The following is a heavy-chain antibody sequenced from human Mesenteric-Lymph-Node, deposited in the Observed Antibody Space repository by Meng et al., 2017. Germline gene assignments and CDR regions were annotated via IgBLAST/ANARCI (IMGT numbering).Heavy chain of an antibody. CDR2: INHSGST. J-gene: IGHJ5*02. V-gene: IGHV4-34*02. Sequence: QLRQWGPGRFDHLGTLSRTCLVHCGPFSDYFWTWIPQPPGKGLEWIGEINHSGSTNYNPSLKRRVTISVDTSKNQFSLKLTSVTASDTAVYYCARVAFCGGDCYFLAPWGQGTLVTVSS. CDR3: ARVAFCGGDCYFLAP. CDR1: CGPFSDYF. D-gene: IGHD2-21*02.